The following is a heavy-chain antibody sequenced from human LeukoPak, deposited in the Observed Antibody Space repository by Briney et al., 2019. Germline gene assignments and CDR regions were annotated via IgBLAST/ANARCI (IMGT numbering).Heavy chain of an antibody. D-gene: IGHD6-13*01. CDR3: ARRIAAAGHFDC. Sequence: ASVKVSCKASGYTFTGYYLYWVRQAPGQGLEWMGRINPNSGGTNYAQKFQGRVTMTRDTSISTAYMELSSLRSDDTAVFYCARRIAAAGHFDCWGQGTLVTVSS. CDR1: GYTFTGYY. V-gene: IGHV1-2*06. J-gene: IGHJ4*02. CDR2: INPNSGGT.